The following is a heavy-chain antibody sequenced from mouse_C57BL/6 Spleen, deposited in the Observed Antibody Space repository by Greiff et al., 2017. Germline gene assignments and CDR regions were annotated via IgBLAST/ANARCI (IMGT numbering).Heavy chain of an antibody. J-gene: IGHJ3*01. D-gene: IGHD3-1*01. V-gene: IGHV5-17*01. CDR2: ISSGSSTI. CDR3: ARKLSGAY. CDR1: GFTFSDYG. Sequence: EVMLVESGGGLVKPGGSLKLSCVASGFTFSDYGMHWVRQAPEKGLEWVAYISSGSSTIYYADTVKGRFTISRDNAKNTLFLQMTSLRSEDTAMYYCARKLSGAYWGQGTLVTVSA.